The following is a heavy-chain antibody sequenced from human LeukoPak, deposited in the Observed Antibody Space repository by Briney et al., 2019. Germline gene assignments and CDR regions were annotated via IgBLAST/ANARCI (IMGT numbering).Heavy chain of an antibody. CDR1: GGSISSGDYY. V-gene: IGHV4-30-4*01. D-gene: IGHD5-12*01. J-gene: IGHJ4*02. CDR3: ARTDIVANNIDY. CDR2: IYYSGST. Sequence: PSQTLSLTCTVSGGSISSGDYYWSWIRQPPGKGLEWIGYIYYSGSTYYNPSLKSRVTISVDTSKNQFSLKLSSVTAADTAVYYCARTDIVANNIDYWGQGTLVTVSS.